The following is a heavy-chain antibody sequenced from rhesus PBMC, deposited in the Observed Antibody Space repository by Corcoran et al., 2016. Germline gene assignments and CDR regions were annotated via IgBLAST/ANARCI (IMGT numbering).Heavy chain of an antibody. CDR3: ARVGTAGTKGTFDY. D-gene: IGHD5-24*01. CDR2: LGGSSGST. V-gene: IGHV4-127*01. Sequence: QVQLQESGPGLVKPSETLSLTCAVPGSSISRGFGWIGIRQAPGEGLEWIGDLGGSSGSTNYNPSLKSRVTISNDTSKNQFSRKLSSVTAADTAVYYCARVGTAGTKGTFDYWGQGVLVTVSS. CDR1: GSSISRGFG. J-gene: IGHJ4*01.